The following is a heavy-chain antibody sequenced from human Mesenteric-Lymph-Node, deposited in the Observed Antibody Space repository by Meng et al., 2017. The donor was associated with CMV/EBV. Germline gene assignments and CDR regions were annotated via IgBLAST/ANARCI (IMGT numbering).Heavy chain of an antibody. Sequence: GESLKISCAASGFTFSGYWMSWVRQAPGKGLEWVANIKQDGSEEYYVDSVKGRFIISRDNAKNTLYLQMNSLRAEDTAVYYCVPLMLPPDYWGQGTLVTVSS. V-gene: IGHV3-7*01. CDR1: GFTFSGYW. J-gene: IGHJ4*02. CDR3: VPLMLPPDY. D-gene: IGHD2-8*01. CDR2: IKQDGSEE.